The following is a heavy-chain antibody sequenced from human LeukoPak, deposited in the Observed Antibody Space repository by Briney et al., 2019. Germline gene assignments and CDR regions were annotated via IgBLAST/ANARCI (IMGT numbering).Heavy chain of an antibody. CDR3: ARDRDYSNTERGFDY. D-gene: IGHD4-11*01. Sequence: VSVKVSCKTSGYTFSDYYIHWVRQAPGQGLEWMGWINPNSGETKSAQKFQGRVTMTGDTSISTAYMELRRVTSDDTAVYYCARDRDYSNTERGFDYWGQGTLVTVSS. CDR1: GYTFSDYY. V-gene: IGHV1-2*02. J-gene: IGHJ4*02. CDR2: INPNSGET.